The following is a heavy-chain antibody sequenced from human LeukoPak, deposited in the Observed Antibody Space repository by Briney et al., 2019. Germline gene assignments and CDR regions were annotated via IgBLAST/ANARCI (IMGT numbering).Heavy chain of an antibody. V-gene: IGHV3-74*01. D-gene: IGHD4-23*01. CDR3: ARDDYGGNVYAD. CDR2: INSDGINT. Sequence: GGSLRLSCAASGFTFSNYWMHWVRQAPGKGLVWVSRINSDGINTSYADSVKGQFTISGDNAKNTLNLQMNSLRAEDTAVYYCARDDYGGNVYADWGQGTLVTVSS. CDR1: GFTFSNYW. J-gene: IGHJ4*02.